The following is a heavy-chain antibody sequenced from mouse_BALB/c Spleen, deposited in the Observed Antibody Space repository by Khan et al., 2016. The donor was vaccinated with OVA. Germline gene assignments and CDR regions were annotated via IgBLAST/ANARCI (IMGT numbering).Heavy chain of an antibody. V-gene: IGHV9-1*02. J-gene: IGHJ1*01. D-gene: IGHD2-14*01. CDR2: INTYTGEP. Sequence: QIQLVQSGPELKKPGETVKISCKASGYTFTNYGMNWVKQAPGKGLKWMGWINTYTGEPTYADDFKGRFAFSLETSASTAYLQISNLKNEDMATCFSARTYYSYDRYFDVWGAGTTVTVSS. CDR1: GYTFTNYG. CDR3: ARTYYSYDRYFDV.